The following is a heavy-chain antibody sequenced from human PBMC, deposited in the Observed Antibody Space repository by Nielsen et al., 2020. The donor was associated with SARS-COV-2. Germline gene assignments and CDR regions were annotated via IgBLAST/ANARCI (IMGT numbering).Heavy chain of an antibody. D-gene: IGHD6-19*01. CDR2: ISYDGSNK. J-gene: IGHJ5*02. CDR3: ATLRGIAVAGTEFDP. V-gene: IGHV3-30*03. CDR1: GFTFSSYG. Sequence: GESLKISCAASGFTFSSYGMHWVRQAPGKGLEWVAVISYDGSNKYYADSVKGRFTISRDNSKNTLYLQMSSLRAEDTAVYYCATLRGIAVAGTEFDPWGQGTLVTVSS.